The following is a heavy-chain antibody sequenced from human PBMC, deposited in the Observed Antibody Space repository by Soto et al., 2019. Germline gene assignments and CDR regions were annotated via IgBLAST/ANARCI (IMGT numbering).Heavy chain of an antibody. Sequence: GASVKVSCKASGYTFTSYGISWVRQAPGQGLEWMGWISAYNGNTNYAQKLQGRVTMTTDTSTSTAYMELRSLRSDDTAVYYCARGGGRRRNVAAVGKNGGDYYYMDVWGKGTTVTVSS. CDR2: ISAYNGNT. D-gene: IGHD3-16*01. CDR1: GYTFTSYG. CDR3: ARGGGRRRNVAAVGKNGGDYYYMDV. J-gene: IGHJ6*03. V-gene: IGHV1-18*01.